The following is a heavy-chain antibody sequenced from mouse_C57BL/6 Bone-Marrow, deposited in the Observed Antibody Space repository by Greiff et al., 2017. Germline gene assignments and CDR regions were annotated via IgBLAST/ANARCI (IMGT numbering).Heavy chain of an antibody. D-gene: IGHD4-1*01. J-gene: IGHJ4*01. CDR2: IDPANGNT. V-gene: IGHV14-3*02. CDR3: ARYWDGGAMDY. Sequence: VQLKESGAELVKPGASVKLSCTSSGFNIKDTYMHWVKQRPEQGLEWIGRIDPANGNTKYDPKFQGKATITADTSSNTAYLQLSSLTSEDTAGYYWARYWDGGAMDYWGQGTSVTVSS. CDR1: GFNIKDTY.